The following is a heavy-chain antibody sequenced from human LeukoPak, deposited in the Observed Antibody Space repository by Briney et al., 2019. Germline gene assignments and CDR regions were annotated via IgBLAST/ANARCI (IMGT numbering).Heavy chain of an antibody. V-gene: IGHV1-46*01. D-gene: IGHD6-13*01. CDR2: INPSGGRT. CDR1: VYTFTNNF. Sequence: ASVKVSCKASVYTFTNNFMHWVRQAPGRGLEWMGIINPSGGRTTYAQKFQGRLTMTRDTSTSTVYMELSSLTSEDTAVYHCARADSVSSTWSSFDYWGHGTLVTVSS. J-gene: IGHJ4*01. CDR3: ARADSVSSTWSSFDY.